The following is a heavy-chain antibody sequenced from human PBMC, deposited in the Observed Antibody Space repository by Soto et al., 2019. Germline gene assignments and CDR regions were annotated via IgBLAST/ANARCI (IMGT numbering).Heavy chain of an antibody. J-gene: IGHJ3*02. CDR2: ISAYNGNT. Sequence: GASVKVSCKASGYTFTSYGISWVRQAPGQGLEWMGWISAYNGNTNYAQKLQGRVTMTTDTSTSTAYMELRSLRSDDTAVYYCARVPFNYDSSGYYYGGDALDIWGQGTMVTVSS. CDR1: GYTFTSYG. CDR3: ARVPFNYDSSGYYYGGDALDI. D-gene: IGHD3-22*01. V-gene: IGHV1-18*01.